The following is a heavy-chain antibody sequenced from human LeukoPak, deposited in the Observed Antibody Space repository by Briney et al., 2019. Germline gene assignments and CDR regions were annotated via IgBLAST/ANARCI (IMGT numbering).Heavy chain of an antibody. J-gene: IGHJ4*02. D-gene: IGHD3-22*01. CDR2: IYYSGST. CDR3: ARGHSYYYDSSAYYPDFDY. V-gene: IGHV4-59*01. Sequence: SETLSLTCTVSGGSISTYYWSWIRQPPGKGLEWIGYIYYSGSTTYNPSIKSRVTISVDKSKNQFSLKLSSVTAADTAVYYCARGHSYYYDSSAYYPDFDYWGQGTLVTVSS. CDR1: GGSISTYY.